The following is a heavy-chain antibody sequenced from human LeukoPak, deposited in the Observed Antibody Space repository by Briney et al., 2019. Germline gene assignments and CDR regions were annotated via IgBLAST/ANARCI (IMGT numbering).Heavy chain of an antibody. CDR1: GFTFSSYG. J-gene: IGHJ4*02. Sequence: GGSLRLSCAAPGFTFSSYGMPWVRQAPGKGLERVAVIWYDGSNKYYADSVKGRFTISRDNYKNKLYLQMNSLRAEHTAVYYCAKGPDFWSGSSLDYFDYWGQGTLVTVSS. V-gene: IGHV3-33*06. CDR3: AKGPDFWSGSSLDYFDY. D-gene: IGHD3-3*01. CDR2: IWYDGSNK.